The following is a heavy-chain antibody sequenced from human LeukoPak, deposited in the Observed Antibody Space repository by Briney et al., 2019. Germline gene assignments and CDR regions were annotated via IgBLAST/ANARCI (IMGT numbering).Heavy chain of an antibody. D-gene: IGHD6-13*01. CDR2: INPNSGGT. CDR3: ARGAYSSSWYGYYYYYYMDV. V-gene: IGHV1-2*02. J-gene: IGHJ6*03. CDR1: GYTFTGYY. Sequence: ASVKVSCKASGYTFTGYYMHWVRQAPGQGLEWMGWINPNSGGTNYAQKFQGRVTMTRDTSISTAYMELSRLRSDDTAVYYCARGAYSSSWYGYYYYYYMDVWGKGTTVTISS.